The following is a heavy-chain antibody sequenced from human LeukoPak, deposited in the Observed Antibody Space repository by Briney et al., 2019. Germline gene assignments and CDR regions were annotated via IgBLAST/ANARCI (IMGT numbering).Heavy chain of an antibody. D-gene: IGHD4-23*01. Sequence: GESLKISCKGSGYTFINYWIDWVRQMPGKGLEWMGIIYPSDSETIYSPPFQGQVAISADKSISTAYLQWSSLKASDTAMYYCARLYGGNSVWGQGTVVTVSS. CDR2: IYPSDSET. CDR3: ARLYGGNSV. J-gene: IGHJ3*01. CDR1: GYTFINYW. V-gene: IGHV5-51*01.